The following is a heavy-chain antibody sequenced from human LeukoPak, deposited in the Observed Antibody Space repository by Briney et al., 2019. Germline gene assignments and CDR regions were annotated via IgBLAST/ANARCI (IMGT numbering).Heavy chain of an antibody. J-gene: IGHJ2*01. Sequence: SETLSLTCSVSGGSISSYYWSWIRQPPGKGLEWIGYIYYSGSTNYNPSLKSRVTISVDTSKNQFSLKLSSVTAADTAVYYCAKSGYSGYGYWYFDLWGRGTLVTVSS. CDR2: IYYSGST. CDR1: GGSISSYY. V-gene: IGHV4-59*08. CDR3: AKSGYSGYGYWYFDL. D-gene: IGHD5-12*01.